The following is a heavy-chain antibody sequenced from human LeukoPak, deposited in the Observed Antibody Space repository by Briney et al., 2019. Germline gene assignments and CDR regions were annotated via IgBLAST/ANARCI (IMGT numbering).Heavy chain of an antibody. D-gene: IGHD6-6*01. CDR3: ARGVSSIFYYYYMDV. CDR2: IYYSGST. V-gene: IGHV4-59*01. CDR1: GGSISSYY. J-gene: IGHJ6*03. Sequence: SETLSLTCTVSGGSISSYYWSWIRQPPGKGLEWIGYIYYSGSTYYNPSLKSRVTISVDTSKNQFSLKLSSVTAADTAVYYCARGVSSIFYYYYMDVWGKGTTVTVSS.